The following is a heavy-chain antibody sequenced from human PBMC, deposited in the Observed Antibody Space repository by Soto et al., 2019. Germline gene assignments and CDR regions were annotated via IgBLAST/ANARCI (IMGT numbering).Heavy chain of an antibody. V-gene: IGHV4-61*01. CDR1: GGSVSSGSYY. J-gene: IGHJ4*02. D-gene: IGHD5-18*01. CDR2: IYYSGST. Sequence: PSETLSLTCTVSGGSVSSGSYYWSWIRQPPGKGLEWIGYIYYSGSTNYNPSLKSRVTISVDMSKNQFSLKLSSVTAADTAVYYCARGNKQRGGYSYGLIDYRGQGTLVTVSS. CDR3: ARGNKQRGGYSYGLIDY.